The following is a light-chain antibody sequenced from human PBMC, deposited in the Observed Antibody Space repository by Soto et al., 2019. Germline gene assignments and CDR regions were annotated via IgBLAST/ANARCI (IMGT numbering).Light chain of an antibody. J-gene: IGKJ5*01. V-gene: IGKV1-33*01. CDR3: QQYDNLRIT. CDR1: QDISNY. Sequence: DIQMTQSPSSLSASVGDRVTITCQASQDISNYLNWYQQKPGKAPKLLIYDASNLETGVPSRFSGSGSGTDFTFTISSLQPEDIATYYCQQYDNLRITFGQGTRLEMK. CDR2: DAS.